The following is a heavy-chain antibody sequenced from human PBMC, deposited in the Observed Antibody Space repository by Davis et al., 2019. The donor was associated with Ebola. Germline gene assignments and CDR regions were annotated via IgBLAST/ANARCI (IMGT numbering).Heavy chain of an antibody. J-gene: IGHJ4*02. CDR2: INAGNGNT. D-gene: IGHD3-22*01. V-gene: IGHV1-3*01. Sequence: ASVKVSCKASGYTFTSYAMHWVRQAPGQRLEWMGWINAGNGNTKYSQKFQGRVTITRDTSASTAYMELRSLRSDDTAVYYCARDHYYDSSSGWDDYWGQGTLVTVSS. CDR1: GYTFTSYA. CDR3: ARDHYYDSSSGWDDY.